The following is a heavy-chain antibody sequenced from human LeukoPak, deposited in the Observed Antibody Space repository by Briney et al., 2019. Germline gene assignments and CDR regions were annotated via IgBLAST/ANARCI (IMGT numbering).Heavy chain of an antibody. Sequence: SETLCLTCTVSGGSISSYHWSWIRQPAGKGLEWIGRIYTSGSTNYNPSLKSRVTISVDKSKNQFSLKLSSVTAADTAVYYWARSLLTRFDPWGQGTLVTVSS. J-gene: IGHJ5*02. CDR2: IYTSGST. CDR1: GGSISSYH. CDR3: ARSLLTRFDP. V-gene: IGHV4-4*07.